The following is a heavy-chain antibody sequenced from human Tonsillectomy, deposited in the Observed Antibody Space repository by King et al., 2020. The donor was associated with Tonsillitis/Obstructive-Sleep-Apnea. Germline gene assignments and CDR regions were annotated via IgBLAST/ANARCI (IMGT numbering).Heavy chain of an antibody. CDR3: ARWRPWLRSVYCDF. J-gene: IGHJ4*02. CDR1: GFTFDDYG. D-gene: IGHD5-12*01. CDR2: INWNGVST. Sequence: VQLVESGGGVVRPGGSLRHSCAASGFTFDDYGMSWVRQAPGKGLEWVSGINWNGVSTGYADSVKGRFTISRDNAKNSLYLQMNSLRAEDTALYYCARWRPWLRSVYCDFWGQGTLVTVSS. V-gene: IGHV3-20*04.